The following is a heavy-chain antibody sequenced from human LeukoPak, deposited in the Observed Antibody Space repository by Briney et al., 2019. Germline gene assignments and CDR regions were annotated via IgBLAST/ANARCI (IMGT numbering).Heavy chain of an antibody. CDR1: GLSLINYA. CDR3: ATGLRVGHHY. J-gene: IGHJ4*02. CDR2: ISGSGDNT. Sequence: GGSLRLSCAASGLSLINYAMIWLRQAPGKGLEWVSTISGSGDNTYFADSVKGRFTISRDNSENTVSLQMNSLRAEDTALYYCATGLRVGHHYWGQGTLVTVSS. D-gene: IGHD3-16*01. V-gene: IGHV3-23*01.